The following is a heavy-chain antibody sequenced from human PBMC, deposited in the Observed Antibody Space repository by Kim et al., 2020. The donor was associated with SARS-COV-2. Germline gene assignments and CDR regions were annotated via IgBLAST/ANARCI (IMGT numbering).Heavy chain of an antibody. J-gene: IGHJ5*02. CDR1: GYTFTSYG. V-gene: IGHV1-18*01. D-gene: IGHD6-19*01. Sequence: ASVKVSCKASGYTFTSYGISWVRQAPGQGLEWMGWISAYNGNTNYAQKLQGRVTMTTDTSTSTAYMELRSLRSDDTAVYYCARVAAVAGSVSFDPWGQGTLVTVSS. CDR2: ISAYNGNT. CDR3: ARVAAVAGSVSFDP.